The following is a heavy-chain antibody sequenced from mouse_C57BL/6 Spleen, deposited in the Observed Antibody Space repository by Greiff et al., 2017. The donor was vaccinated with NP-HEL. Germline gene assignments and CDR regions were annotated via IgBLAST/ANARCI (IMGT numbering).Heavy chain of an antibody. J-gene: IGHJ4*01. CDR3: ARALGYYGRSYAMDY. D-gene: IGHD1-1*01. Sequence: EVQLQESGPELVKPGASVKMSCKASGYTFTDYNMHWVKQSHGKSLEWIGYINPNNGGTSYNQKFKGKATLTVNKSSSTAYMELRSLTSEDSAVYYCARALGYYGRSYAMDYWGQGTSVTVSS. CDR2: INPNNGGT. CDR1: GYTFTDYN. V-gene: IGHV1-22*01.